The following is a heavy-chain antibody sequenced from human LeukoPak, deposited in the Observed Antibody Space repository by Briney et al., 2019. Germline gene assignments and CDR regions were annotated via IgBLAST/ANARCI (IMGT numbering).Heavy chain of an antibody. CDR3: ARENYSTGMDV. D-gene: IGHD2-21*01. CDR2: ISSSSSYI. Sequence: PGGSLRLSCVASEFTFSSYEMNWVRQAPGKGLEWVSSISSSSSYIYYADSVKGRFTISRDNAKNSLNLQMNSLRAEDTAVYYCARENYSTGMDVWGQGTTVTVSS. CDR1: EFTFSSYE. J-gene: IGHJ6*02. V-gene: IGHV3-21*01.